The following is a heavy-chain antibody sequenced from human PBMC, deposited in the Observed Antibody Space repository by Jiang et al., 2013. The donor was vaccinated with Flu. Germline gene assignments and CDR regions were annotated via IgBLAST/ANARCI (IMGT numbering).Heavy chain of an antibody. D-gene: IGHD3-3*01. J-gene: IGHJ4*02. CDR1: GFTVRKAW. Sequence: VQLVESGGALVKPGGSLRLSCAASGFTVRKAWMAWVRQAPGKGPEWVGRIKMWAGGGTTDYAASVKGRFTISRDDSKNTLDLQMYGLKTEDTGMYYCATDVNESRFLEWLFASWGQGTLVTVSS. CDR2: IKMWAGGGTT. CDR3: ATDVNESRFLEWLFAS. V-gene: IGHV3-15*02.